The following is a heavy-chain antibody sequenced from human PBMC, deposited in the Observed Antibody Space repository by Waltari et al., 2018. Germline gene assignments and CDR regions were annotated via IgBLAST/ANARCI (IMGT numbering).Heavy chain of an antibody. J-gene: IGHJ4*02. D-gene: IGHD3-22*01. V-gene: IGHV1-69*01. CDR2: IIPIFGTA. CDR3: ATAERDYYDSSGYHFPAFDY. Sequence: QVQLVQSGAEVKKPGSSVKVSCKASGGTFSSYATRWGRQAPGQGVGWMGGIIPIFGTANYAQKFQGRVTITADESTSTAYMELSSLRSEDTAVYYCATAERDYYDSSGYHFPAFDYWGQGTLVTVSS. CDR1: GGTFSSYA.